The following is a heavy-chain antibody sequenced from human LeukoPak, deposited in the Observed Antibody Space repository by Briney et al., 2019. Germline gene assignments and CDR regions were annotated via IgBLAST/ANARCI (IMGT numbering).Heavy chain of an antibody. CDR3: AKDQPDIVVVVAATPNWFDP. D-gene: IGHD2-15*01. V-gene: IGHV3-30*18. CDR1: GFTFSSYG. Sequence: HSGRSLRLSCAASGFTFSSYGMHWVRQAPGKGLEWVAVISYDGSNKYYADSVKGRFTISRDNSKNTLYLRMNSLRAEDTAVYYCAKDQPDIVVVVAATPNWFDPWGQGTLVTVSS. CDR2: ISYDGSNK. J-gene: IGHJ5*02.